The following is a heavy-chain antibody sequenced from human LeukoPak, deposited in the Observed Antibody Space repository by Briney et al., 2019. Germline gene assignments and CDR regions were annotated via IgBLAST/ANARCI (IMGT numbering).Heavy chain of an antibody. J-gene: IGHJ4*02. CDR2: IYYSGST. V-gene: IGHV4-59*08. CDR3: ARHLTYSGGSARYFDY. CDR1: GGSISSYY. D-gene: IGHD6-19*01. Sequence: SSETLSLTCTVSGGSISSYYWSWIRQPPGKGLEWIGYIYYSGSTNYNPSLKSRVTISVDTSKTQFSLKLSSVTAADTAVYYCARHLTYSGGSARYFDYWGQGILVTVSS.